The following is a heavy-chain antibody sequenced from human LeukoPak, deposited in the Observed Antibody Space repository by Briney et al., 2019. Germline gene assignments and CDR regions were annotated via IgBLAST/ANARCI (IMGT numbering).Heavy chain of an antibody. J-gene: IGHJ4*02. D-gene: IGHD2-15*01. Sequence: PGGSLRLSCAASGFTVSSNYMSWVRQAPGKGLEWVSVIYSGGNTYYADSVKGRFTIPRDNSKNTLYLQMNSLRAEDTAVYYCARDVEYCSGGSCYAYDYWGQGTLVTVS. CDR3: ARDVEYCSGGSCYAYDY. CDR1: GFTVSSNY. V-gene: IGHV3-53*01. CDR2: IYSGGNT.